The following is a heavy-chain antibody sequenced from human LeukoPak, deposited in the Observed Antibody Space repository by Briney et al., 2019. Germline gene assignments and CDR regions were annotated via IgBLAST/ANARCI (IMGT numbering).Heavy chain of an antibody. CDR2: IYSGGST. D-gene: IGHD1-1*01. CDR3: ARDFPNYYFDY. V-gene: IGHV3-66*01. Sequence: GGSPRLSCAASGFTVSSNYMSWVRQAPGKGLEWVSVIYSGGSTYYADSVKGRFTISRDSSKNTLYLQMDSLTTEDTSVYYCARDFPNYYFDYWGQGTLVTVSS. CDR1: GFTVSSNY. J-gene: IGHJ4*02.